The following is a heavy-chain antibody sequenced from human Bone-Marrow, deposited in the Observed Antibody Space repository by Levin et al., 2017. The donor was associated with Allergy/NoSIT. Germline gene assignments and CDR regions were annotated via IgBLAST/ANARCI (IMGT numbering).Heavy chain of an antibody. CDR3: ARDGVIAAAGSEARQDAFDI. CDR2: IYYSGST. J-gene: IGHJ3*02. CDR1: GGSISSYY. D-gene: IGHD6-13*01. Sequence: SETLSLTCTVSGGSISSYYWSWIRQPPGKGLEWMGEIYYSGSTNYNPSLKSRVTISVDTSKNQFSLKLSSVTAADTAVYYCARDGVIAAAGSEARQDAFDIWGQGTMVTVSS. V-gene: IGHV4-59*01.